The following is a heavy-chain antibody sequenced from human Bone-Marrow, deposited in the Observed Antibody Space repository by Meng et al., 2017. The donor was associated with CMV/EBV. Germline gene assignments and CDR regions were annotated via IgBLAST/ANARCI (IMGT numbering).Heavy chain of an antibody. CDR3: ARVASNYDFWSGYYRGRYFDY. D-gene: IGHD3-3*01. V-gene: IGHV4-34*01. CDR1: GGSFSGYY. Sequence: SETLSLTCAVSGGSFSGYYWSWIRQPPGKGLEWIGEINHSGSTNYNPSLKSRVTISVDTSKNQFSLKLSSVTAADTAVYYCARVASNYDFWSGYYRGRYFDYWGQGTLVTVYS. CDR2: INHSGST. J-gene: IGHJ4*02.